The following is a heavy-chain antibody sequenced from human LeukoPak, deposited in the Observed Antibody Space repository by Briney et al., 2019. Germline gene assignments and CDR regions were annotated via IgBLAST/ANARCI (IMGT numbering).Heavy chain of an antibody. J-gene: IGHJ4*02. CDR3: ARVMGWFGGFDY. CDR2: INHSGST. V-gene: IGHV4-34*01. D-gene: IGHD3-10*01. Sequence: SSETLSLTCAVYGGSFSGYYWSWIRQPPGKGPEWIGEINHSGSTNYNPSLKSRVTISVDTSKNQFSLKLSSVTAADTAVYYCARVMGWFGGFDYWGQGTLVTVSS. CDR1: GGSFSGYY.